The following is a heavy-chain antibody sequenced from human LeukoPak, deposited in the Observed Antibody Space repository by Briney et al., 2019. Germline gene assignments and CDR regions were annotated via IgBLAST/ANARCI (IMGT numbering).Heavy chain of an antibody. CDR3: ARKYYDIPDP. D-gene: IGHD3-9*01. J-gene: IGHJ5*02. V-gene: IGHV1-8*02. CDR1: GGTFSSYA. Sequence: ASVEVSCKASGGTFSSYAINWVRQATGQGLEWMGWMNPNSGNTGYAQKFQGRVTMTRNTSISTAYMELSSLRSEDTAVYYCARKYYDIPDPWGQGTLVTVSS. CDR2: MNPNSGNT.